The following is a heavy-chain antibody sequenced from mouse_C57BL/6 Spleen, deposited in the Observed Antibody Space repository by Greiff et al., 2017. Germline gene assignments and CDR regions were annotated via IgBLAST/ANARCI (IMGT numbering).Heavy chain of an antibody. Sequence: QVQLQQPGTELVKPGASVKLSCKASGYTFTSYWMHWVKQRPGKGLEWIGNITPSNGGNNYNDKFKSKATLTVDKSASTAYMQLSSLTSEDSSVDICASRGYGSSPGSMDYWGQGTSVTVSS. CDR2: ITPSNGGN. D-gene: IGHD1-1*01. V-gene: IGHV1-53*01. CDR1: GYTFTSYW. J-gene: IGHJ4*01. CDR3: ASRGYGSSPGSMDY.